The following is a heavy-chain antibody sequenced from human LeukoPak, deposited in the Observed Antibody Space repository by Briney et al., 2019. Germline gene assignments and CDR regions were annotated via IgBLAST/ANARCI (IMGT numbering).Heavy chain of an antibody. Sequence: ASVNVSCKASGYTFTSYYMHWVRQAPGQGLEWMGIINPSGGITSYAQKFQGRVTMTRDTSTSTVYMELSSLRSEDTAVYYCARDGGGQLVRNWFDPWGQGTLVTVSS. CDR2: INPSGGIT. D-gene: IGHD6-6*01. CDR3: ARDGGGQLVRNWFDP. V-gene: IGHV1-46*01. CDR1: GYTFTSYY. J-gene: IGHJ5*02.